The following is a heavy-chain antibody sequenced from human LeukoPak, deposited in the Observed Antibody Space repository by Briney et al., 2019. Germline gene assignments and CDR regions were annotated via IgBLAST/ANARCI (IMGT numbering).Heavy chain of an antibody. D-gene: IGHD6-13*01. V-gene: IGHV4-61*05. CDR1: GGSISNSNYY. CDR3: ARGPTSSNYYYGMDV. CDR2: IYYSGST. J-gene: IGHJ6*02. Sequence: SETLSLTCTVSGGSISNSNYYWVWIRQPPGKGLEWIGYIYYSGSTNYNPSLKTRVTISVDTSKNQFSLKLSSVTAADTAVYYCARGPTSSNYYYGMDVWGQGTTVTVSS.